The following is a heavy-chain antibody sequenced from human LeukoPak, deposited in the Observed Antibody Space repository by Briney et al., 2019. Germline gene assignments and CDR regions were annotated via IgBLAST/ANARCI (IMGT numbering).Heavy chain of an antibody. Sequence: GGSLRLSCAASGFTFSTYDMSWVRQAPGKGLEWVSIISDNGGSIHHADSVKGRFTISRDNSKNTVYLQMNSLRAEDTAVYYCAKASGYDFYDSFDYWGQGTLVTVSS. CDR2: ISDNGGSI. V-gene: IGHV3-23*01. J-gene: IGHJ4*02. CDR3: AKASGYDFYDSFDY. CDR1: GFTFSTYD. D-gene: IGHD5-12*01.